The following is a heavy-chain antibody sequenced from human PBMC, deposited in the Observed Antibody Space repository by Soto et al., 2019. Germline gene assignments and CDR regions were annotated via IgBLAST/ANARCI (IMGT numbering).Heavy chain of an antibody. Sequence: SVKVSCKASGGTFSSYAISWVRQAPGQGLEWMGGIIPIFGTANYAQKFQGRVTITADESTSTAYMELSSVTAADTAVYYCARGPGSGSYFSYYYGMDVWGQGTTVTVSS. CDR1: GGTFSSYA. D-gene: IGHD1-26*01. J-gene: IGHJ6*02. V-gene: IGHV1-69*13. CDR2: IIPIFGTA. CDR3: ARGPGSGSYFSYYYGMDV.